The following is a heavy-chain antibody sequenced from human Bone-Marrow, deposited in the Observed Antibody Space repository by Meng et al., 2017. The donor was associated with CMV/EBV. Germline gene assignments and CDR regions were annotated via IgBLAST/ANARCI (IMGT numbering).Heavy chain of an antibody. Sequence: GESLKISCVASGFTFSSYSMNWVRQAPGKGLEWVSSISSSSSYIYYADSVKGRFTISRDNAKNSLYLQMNSLRAEDTAVYYCARGTPKYCSSTSCYEGYWGQGTLVTVSS. V-gene: IGHV3-21*01. CDR1: GFTFSSYS. J-gene: IGHJ4*02. D-gene: IGHD2-2*01. CDR3: ARGTPKYCSSTSCYEGY. CDR2: ISSSSSYI.